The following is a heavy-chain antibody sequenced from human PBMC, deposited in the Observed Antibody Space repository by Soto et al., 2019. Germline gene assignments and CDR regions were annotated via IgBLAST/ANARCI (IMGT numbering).Heavy chain of an antibody. J-gene: IGHJ6*02. Sequence: SETLSLTCTVSGGSISSGGYYWSWIRQHPGKGLEWIGYIYYSGSTYYNPSLKSRVTISVDTSKNQFSLKLSSVTAADTAVYYCARDKLYYGMDVWGQETTFIVSS. V-gene: IGHV4-31*03. CDR2: IYYSGST. CDR3: ARDKLYYGMDV. CDR1: GGSISSGGYY.